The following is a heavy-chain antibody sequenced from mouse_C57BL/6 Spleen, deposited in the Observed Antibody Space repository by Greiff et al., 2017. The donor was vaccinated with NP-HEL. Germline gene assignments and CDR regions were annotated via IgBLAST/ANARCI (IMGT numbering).Heavy chain of an antibody. Sequence: QVQLQQSGAELVKPGASVKLSCKASGYTFTSYWMQWVKQRPGQGLEWIGEIDPSDSYTNYNQKFKGKATLTVDTSSSTAYMQLSSLTSDDSAVYYCARNSLDYWGQGTTLTVSS. CDR3: ARNSLDY. CDR2: IDPSDSYT. J-gene: IGHJ2*01. CDR1: GYTFTSYW. V-gene: IGHV1-50*01.